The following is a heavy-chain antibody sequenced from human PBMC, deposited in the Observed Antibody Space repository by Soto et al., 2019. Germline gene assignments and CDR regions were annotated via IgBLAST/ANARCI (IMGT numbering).Heavy chain of an antibody. CDR1: GGSISSSSYY. V-gene: IGHV4-39*01. CDR2: IYYSGST. Sequence: SETVSLTCTVSGGSISSSSYYWGWIRQPPGKGLEWIGSIYYSGSTYYNPSLKSRVTISVDTSKNQFSLKLSSVTAADTAVYYCARHQVTIFGVVDLWWFDPWGQGTLVTVSS. CDR3: ARHQVTIFGVVDLWWFDP. D-gene: IGHD3-3*01. J-gene: IGHJ5*02.